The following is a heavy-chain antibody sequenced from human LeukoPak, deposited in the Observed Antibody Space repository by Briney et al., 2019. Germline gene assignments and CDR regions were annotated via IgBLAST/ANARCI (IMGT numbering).Heavy chain of an antibody. CDR1: GFTFSSYA. V-gene: IGHV3-30*04. CDR3: ARDTSFAVGATLDF. CDR2: VSYDGSNK. Sequence: GGSLRLSCAASGFTFSSYAMHWVRQAPGKGLEWVAVVSYDGSNKYYANSVMGRFTISRDKSKNTLHLQMNSLRAEDTAIYYCARDTSFAVGATLDFWGQGTLVTVSS. J-gene: IGHJ4*02. D-gene: IGHD1-26*01.